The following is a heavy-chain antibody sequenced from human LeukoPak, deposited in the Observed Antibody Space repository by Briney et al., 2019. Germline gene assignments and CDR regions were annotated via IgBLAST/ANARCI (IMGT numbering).Heavy chain of an antibody. CDR3: ARDNSVEDTAWWFDP. CDR2: ISAYNGNT. V-gene: IGHV1-18*01. Sequence: GASVKVSCKASGYTFTSYGISWVRQAPGQGLEWMGWISAYNGNTNYAQKFQGRVTMTRVMSTSTDYMELSSLRSEDTAVYYCARDNSVEDTAWWFDPWGQGTLVTVSS. D-gene: IGHD4-23*01. J-gene: IGHJ5*02. CDR1: GYTFTSYG.